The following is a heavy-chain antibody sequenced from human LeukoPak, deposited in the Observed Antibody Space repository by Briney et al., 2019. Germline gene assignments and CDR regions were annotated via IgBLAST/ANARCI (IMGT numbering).Heavy chain of an antibody. CDR1: GFTFSSYA. Sequence: PGGSLRLSCAASGFTFSSYAMSWVRQAPGKGLEWVSAISGSGGSTYYADSVKGRFTISRDNAKNSLYLQMNSLRAEDTAVYYCARDEDYYGSGNVYWGQGTLVTVSS. V-gene: IGHV3-23*01. CDR2: ISGSGGST. CDR3: ARDEDYYGSGNVY. D-gene: IGHD3-10*01. J-gene: IGHJ4*02.